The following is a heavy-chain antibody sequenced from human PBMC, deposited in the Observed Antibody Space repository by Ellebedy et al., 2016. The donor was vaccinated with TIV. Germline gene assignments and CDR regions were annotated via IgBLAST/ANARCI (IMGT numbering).Heavy chain of an antibody. CDR1: GFIFSGSW. CDR3: ARDVAPVGQVTFDC. V-gene: IGHV3-7*03. J-gene: IGHJ4*02. Sequence: PGGSLRLSCAASGFIFSGSWMNWVRQAPGKGLEWVANIHQDGSDEYYVDSVKGRFTISRDNAKNSLYLQMNSLRAEDTAMYYCARDVAPVGQVTFDCWGQGTLVTVSS. D-gene: IGHD2-21*02. CDR2: IHQDGSDE.